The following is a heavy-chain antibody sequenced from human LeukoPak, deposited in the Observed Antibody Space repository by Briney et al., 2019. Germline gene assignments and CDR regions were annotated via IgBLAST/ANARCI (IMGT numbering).Heavy chain of an antibody. Sequence: QPGGSLRLSCAASGLTFSTYWMSWVRQAPGKGLEWVANIKQDGSEKNYVDSVKGRFTISRDNAKNSLYLQMNSLRAEDTVVYYCARRGRPFFYYMDVWGKGTTVTVSS. J-gene: IGHJ6*03. CDR1: GLTFSTYW. CDR2: IKQDGSEK. V-gene: IGHV3-7*01. D-gene: IGHD2/OR15-2a*01. CDR3: ARRGRPFFYYMDV.